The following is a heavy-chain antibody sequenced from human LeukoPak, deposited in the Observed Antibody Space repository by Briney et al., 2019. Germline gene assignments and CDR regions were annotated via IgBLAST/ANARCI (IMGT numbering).Heavy chain of an antibody. CDR3: ARVEWFGGDIDY. V-gene: IGHV3-23*01. D-gene: IGHD3-10*01. CDR2: ISGTGGST. J-gene: IGHJ4*02. Sequence: GGSLRLSCAASGFTFSTYAMTWVRQAPGKGLEWVSLISGTGGSTYYADSVKGRFTISRDNSKNTLYLQMNSLRAEDTAVYYCARVEWFGGDIDYWGQGTLVTVSS. CDR1: GFTFSTYA.